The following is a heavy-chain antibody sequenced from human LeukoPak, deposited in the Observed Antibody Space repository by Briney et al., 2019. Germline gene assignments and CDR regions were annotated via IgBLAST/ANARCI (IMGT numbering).Heavy chain of an antibody. CDR1: GGSISSYY. CDR2: IYYSGST. CDR3: ARQPPNYDFWSGYSSYYYYYYMDV. J-gene: IGHJ6*03. D-gene: IGHD3-3*01. V-gene: IGHV4-59*01. Sequence: SETLSLTRTVSGGSISSYYWSWIRQPPGKGLEWIGYIYYSGSTNYNPSLKSRVTISVDTSKNQFSLKLSSVTAADTAVYYCARQPPNYDFWSGYSSYYYYYYMDVWGKGTTVTVSS.